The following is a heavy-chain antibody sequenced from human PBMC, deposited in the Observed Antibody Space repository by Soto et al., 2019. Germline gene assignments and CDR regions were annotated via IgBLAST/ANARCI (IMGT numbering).Heavy chain of an antibody. J-gene: IGHJ6*02. D-gene: IGHD3-10*01. CDR2: VYYSGST. V-gene: IGHV4-59*08. CDR3: ARSGSGSYSPYYYYYGMDV. Sequence: SETLSLTCTVSGGSISSYYWSWIRQPPGKGLEWIGYVYYSGSTNYNPSLKSRVTISVDTSKNQFSLKLSSVTAADTAVYYCARSGSGSYSPYYYYYGMDVWGQGTTVTSP. CDR1: GGSISSYY.